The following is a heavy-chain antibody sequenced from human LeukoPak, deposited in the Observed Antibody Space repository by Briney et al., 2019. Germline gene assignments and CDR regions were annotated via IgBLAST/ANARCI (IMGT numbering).Heavy chain of an antibody. CDR1: GFTFGDYA. CDR2: IYSGGST. D-gene: IGHD1-26*01. Sequence: QPGRSLRLSCTASGFTFGDYAMTWVRQAPGKGLEWVSVIYSGGSTYYADSVKGRFTISRDNSKNTLYLQMNSLRAEDTAVYYCARSIVGATPGYWGQGTLVTVSS. J-gene: IGHJ4*02. V-gene: IGHV3-66*02. CDR3: ARSIVGATPGY.